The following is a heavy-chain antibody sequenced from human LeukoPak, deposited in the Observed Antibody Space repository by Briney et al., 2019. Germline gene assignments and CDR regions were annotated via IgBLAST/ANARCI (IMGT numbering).Heavy chain of an antibody. V-gene: IGHV4-38-2*02. D-gene: IGHD3-22*01. Sequence: SETLSLTCTVSGYSISSGYYWGWIRQPPGKGLEWIGSIYHSGSTYYNPSLKSRVTISVDTSKDQFSLKLSSVTAADTAVYYCARVQPTYYYDSSGYFDYWGQGTLVTVSS. CDR3: ARVQPTYYYDSSGYFDY. CDR1: GYSISSGYY. CDR2: IYHSGST. J-gene: IGHJ4*02.